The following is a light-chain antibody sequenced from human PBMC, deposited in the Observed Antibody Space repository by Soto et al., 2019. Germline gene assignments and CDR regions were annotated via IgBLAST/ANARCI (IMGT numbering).Light chain of an antibody. V-gene: IGLV2-14*01. CDR3: SSYTSRSTLV. Sequence: QAVLTQPASVSGSPGQSITISCTGTSSDVGGYNYVSWYQQHPGKVPKLMIYEVTNRPSGVSNRFSASKSGNTASLTISGLQTDDEADYYCSSYTSRSTLVFGGGTKVTVL. J-gene: IGLJ2*01. CDR2: EVT. CDR1: SSDVGGYNY.